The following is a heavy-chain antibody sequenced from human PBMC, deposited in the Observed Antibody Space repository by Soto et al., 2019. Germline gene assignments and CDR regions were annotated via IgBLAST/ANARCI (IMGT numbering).Heavy chain of an antibody. CDR3: AKTYSSSWYDYFDY. Sequence: AVGSLRLSCAASGFTFSSYGMHWVRQAPGKGLEWVAVISYDGSNKYYADPVKGRFTISRDNSKNTLYLQMNSLRAEDTAVYYCAKTYSSSWYDYFDYWGQGTLVTVSS. V-gene: IGHV3-30*18. CDR2: ISYDGSNK. CDR1: GFTFSSYG. D-gene: IGHD6-13*01. J-gene: IGHJ4*02.